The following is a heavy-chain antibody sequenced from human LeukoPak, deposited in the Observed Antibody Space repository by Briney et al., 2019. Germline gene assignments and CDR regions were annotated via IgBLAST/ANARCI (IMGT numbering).Heavy chain of an antibody. CDR2: IYYSGST. CDR3: AGLSDCSSTSCYANNWFDP. J-gene: IGHJ5*02. Sequence: PSETLSLTCTVSGGSISSSSYYWGWIRQPPGKGLEWIGSIYYSGSTYYNPSLKSRVTISADTSKNQFSLKLSSVTAADTAVYYCAGLSDCSSTSCYANNWFDPWGQGTLVTVSS. CDR1: GGSISSSSYY. D-gene: IGHD2-2*01. V-gene: IGHV4-39*07.